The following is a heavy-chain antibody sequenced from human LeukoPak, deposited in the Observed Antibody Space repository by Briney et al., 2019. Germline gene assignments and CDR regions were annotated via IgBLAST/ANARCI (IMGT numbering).Heavy chain of an antibody. CDR3: ARDLGLLRDY. D-gene: IGHD1-7*01. CDR1: GYTFTSYY. Sequence: SVKVSCKASGYTFTSYYMHWVRQAPGQGLEWMGGIIPIFGTANYAQKFQGRVTITADESTSTAYMELSSLRSEDTAVYYCARDLGLLRDYWGQGTLVTVSS. V-gene: IGHV1-69*13. CDR2: IIPIFGTA. J-gene: IGHJ4*02.